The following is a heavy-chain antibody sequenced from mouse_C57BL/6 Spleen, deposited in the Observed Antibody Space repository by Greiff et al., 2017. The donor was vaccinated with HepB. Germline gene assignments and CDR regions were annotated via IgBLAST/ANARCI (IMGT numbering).Heavy chain of an antibody. CDR3: ARSYYGSSYRYYAMDY. CDR2: IDPNSGGT. D-gene: IGHD1-1*01. J-gene: IGHJ4*01. CDR1: GYTFTSYW. Sequence: QVQLQQPGAELVKPGASVKLSCKASGYTFTSYWMHWVKQRPGRGLEWIGRIDPNSGGTKYNEKFKSKATLTVDKPSSTAYMQLSSLTSEDSAVYDCARSYYGSSYRYYAMDYWGQGTSVTSPQ. V-gene: IGHV1-72*01.